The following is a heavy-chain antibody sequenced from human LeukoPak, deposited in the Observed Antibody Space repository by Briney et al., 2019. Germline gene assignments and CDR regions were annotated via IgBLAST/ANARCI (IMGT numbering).Heavy chain of an antibody. Sequence: PSETLSLTCTVSGDSISSSSYYWGWIRQPPGKGLEWIGTFYYGGSTYHNPSLKSRVTISVDTSKNQFSLKLSSVTAADTAVYYCARWKRWLQLGFDYWGQGTLVTVSS. V-gene: IGHV4-39*01. J-gene: IGHJ4*02. CDR3: ARWKRWLQLGFDY. D-gene: IGHD5-24*01. CDR2: FYYGGST. CDR1: GDSISSSSYY.